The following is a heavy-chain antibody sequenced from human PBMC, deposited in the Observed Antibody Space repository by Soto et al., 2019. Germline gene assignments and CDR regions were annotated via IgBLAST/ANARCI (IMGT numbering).Heavy chain of an antibody. Sequence: QVQLVQSGAEVKKPGASVKVSCKASGYTFTGYYMHWVRQAPGRGLEWMGWINPNSGGTNYAQKFQGRVTMTRDTSISTAYMELSRLRSDDTAVYYCARGDCGGDCYSVARGWFDPWGQGTLVTVSS. CDR2: INPNSGGT. J-gene: IGHJ5*02. D-gene: IGHD2-21*02. V-gene: IGHV1-2*02. CDR1: GYTFTGYY. CDR3: ARGDCGGDCYSVARGWFDP.